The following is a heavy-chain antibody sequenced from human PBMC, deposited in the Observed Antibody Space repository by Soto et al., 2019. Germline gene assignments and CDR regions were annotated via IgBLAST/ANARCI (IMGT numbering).Heavy chain of an antibody. CDR3: AKDRGYYMDV. CDR1: GFTFSSYG. J-gene: IGHJ6*03. CDR2: ISYDGSNK. V-gene: IGHV3-30*18. Sequence: QVQLVESGGGVVQPGRSLRLSCAASGFTFSSYGMHWVRQAPGKGLEWVAVISYDGSNKYYADSVKGRFTISRDNSKNTLYLQMNSRRAEDTAVYYCAKDRGYYMDVWGKGTTVTVSS.